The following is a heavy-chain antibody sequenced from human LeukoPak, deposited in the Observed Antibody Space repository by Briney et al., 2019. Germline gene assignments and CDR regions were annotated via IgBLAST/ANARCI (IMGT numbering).Heavy chain of an antibody. CDR1: GFTVSSNY. D-gene: IGHD6-13*01. Sequence: GGSLRLSCAASGFTVSSNYMSWVRQAPGKGLEWVSVIYSGGSTYYADSVKGRFTISRDNSKNTLYLQMNSLRAEDTAVYYCAKGGSHYSSSWYDYWGQGTLVTVSS. CDR3: AKGGSHYSSSWYDY. J-gene: IGHJ4*02. CDR2: IYSGGST. V-gene: IGHV3-53*01.